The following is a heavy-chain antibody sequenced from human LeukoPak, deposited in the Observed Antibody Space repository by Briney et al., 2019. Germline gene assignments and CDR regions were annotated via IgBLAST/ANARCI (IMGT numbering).Heavy chain of an antibody. CDR2: INHSGST. Sequence: SETLSLTCAVYGGSFSGYYWSWIRQPPGKGLEWIGEINHSGSTNYNPSLKSRVTISVDTSKNQFSLKLSSVTAADTAVYYCARANPNLDWFDPWGQGTLVTVSS. D-gene: IGHD4/OR15-4a*01. CDR3: ARANPNLDWFDP. V-gene: IGHV4-34*01. J-gene: IGHJ5*02. CDR1: GGSFSGYY.